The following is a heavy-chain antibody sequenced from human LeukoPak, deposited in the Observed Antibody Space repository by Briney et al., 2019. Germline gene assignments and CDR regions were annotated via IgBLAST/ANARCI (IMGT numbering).Heavy chain of an antibody. Sequence: GGSLRLSCAASGFTFSDYYMSWIRQAPGKGLEWVSYISSSGSTIYYADSVKGRFTISRDNAKNSLYLQMNSLRAEDTAVYYCARGPYYDIVTGYRNYYFDYWGQGTLVTVSS. CDR2: ISSSGSTI. J-gene: IGHJ4*02. CDR1: GFTFSDYY. D-gene: IGHD3-9*01. CDR3: ARGPYYDIVTGYRNYYFDY. V-gene: IGHV3-11*01.